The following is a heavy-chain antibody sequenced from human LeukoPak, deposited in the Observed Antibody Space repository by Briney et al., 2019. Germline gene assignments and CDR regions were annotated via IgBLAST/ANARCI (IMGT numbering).Heavy chain of an antibody. CDR2: STGDSSYT. CDR3: ARLWTTTQPGGDY. V-gene: IGHV3-23*01. D-gene: IGHD4-17*01. Sequence: GGSLRLSCAASGVSFSSSVMNWVRQAPGKGLEWVSSSTGDSSYTYYADSVKGRFIISRDNSKSTLYLHMSSLRAEDTAVYYCARLWTTTQPGGDYWGQGTLVTVSS. J-gene: IGHJ4*02. CDR1: GVSFSSSV.